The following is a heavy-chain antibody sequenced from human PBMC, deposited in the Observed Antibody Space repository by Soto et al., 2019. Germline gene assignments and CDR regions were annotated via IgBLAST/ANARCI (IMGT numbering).Heavy chain of an antibody. CDR2: IRQDGSEK. V-gene: IGHV3-7*01. CDR3: VRGCGRASCTFYLDV. CDR1: GFTFSTYW. D-gene: IGHD2-15*01. J-gene: IGHJ6*03. Sequence: GGSLRLSCAASGFTFSTYWMSWVRQAPGKGLEWVATIRQDGSEKLYVDSVEGRFTISRDNAENSLFLRMDRPRVDDTAVYYCVRGCGRASCTFYLDVWGKGTTVTVSS.